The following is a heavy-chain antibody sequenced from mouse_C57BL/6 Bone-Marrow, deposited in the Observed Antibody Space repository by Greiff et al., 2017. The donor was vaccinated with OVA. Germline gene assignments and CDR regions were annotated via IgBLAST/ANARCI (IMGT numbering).Heavy chain of an antibody. D-gene: IGHD1-1*01. J-gene: IGHJ4*01. V-gene: IGHV5-12*01. Sequence: EVMLVESGGGLVQPGGSLKLSCAASGFTFSDYYMYWVRQTPEKRLEWVAYISNGGGSTYYPDTVKGRFTISRDNAKNTLYLQMSRLKSEDTAMYYGARQNYGSGAMDYWGQGTSVTVSS. CDR2: ISNGGGST. CDR1: GFTFSDYY. CDR3: ARQNYGSGAMDY.